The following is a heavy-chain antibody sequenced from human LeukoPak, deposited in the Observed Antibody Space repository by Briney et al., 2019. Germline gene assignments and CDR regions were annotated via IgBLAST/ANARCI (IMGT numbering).Heavy chain of an antibody. J-gene: IGHJ3*01. V-gene: IGHV4-59*12. CDR2: IYYTGDT. Sequence: SETLSLTCTISGGSTSSYYWSWIRQSPRKGLAWIGDIYYTGDTNDNPSLKSRASISIDTSNNQFSLRLRSVTAADTAVYYCARGFQWHPKPCVFDVWGQGTMVTVSS. D-gene: IGHD2-8*01. CDR1: GGSTSSYY. CDR3: ARGFQWHPKPCVFDV.